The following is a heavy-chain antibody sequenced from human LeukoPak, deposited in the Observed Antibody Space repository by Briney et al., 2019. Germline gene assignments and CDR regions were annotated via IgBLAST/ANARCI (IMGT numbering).Heavy chain of an antibody. V-gene: IGHV4-61*09. CDR3: ARGGAAPRIFDY. CDR1: GGSIRSGSYY. D-gene: IGHD6-6*01. J-gene: IGHJ4*02. CDR2: IYTSGST. Sequence: PSETLSLTCTVSGGSIRSGSYYWSWIRQPAGKGLEWIGHIYTSGSTNYNPSLKSRVTISVDTSKNQFSLKLSSVTAADTAVYYCARGGAAPRIFDYWGQGTLVTVSS.